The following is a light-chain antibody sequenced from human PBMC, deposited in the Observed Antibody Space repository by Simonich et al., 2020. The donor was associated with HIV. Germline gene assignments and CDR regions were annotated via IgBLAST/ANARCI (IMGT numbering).Light chain of an antibody. Sequence: DIVMTQSPQSLPVTPREPASISCRSSQDLLPSNGFNYLDWYLQKPGQSPHLLIYLGSNRASGVPDRFSGSGSGTDFTLKISRVEAEDVGVYYCMQALQTPITFGQGTRLEIK. CDR3: MQALQTPIT. CDR2: LGS. J-gene: IGKJ5*01. V-gene: IGKV2-28*01. CDR1: QDLLPSNGFNY.